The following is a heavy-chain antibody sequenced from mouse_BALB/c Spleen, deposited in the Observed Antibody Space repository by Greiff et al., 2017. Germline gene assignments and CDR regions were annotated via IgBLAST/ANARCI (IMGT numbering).Heavy chain of an antibody. J-gene: IGHJ4*01. D-gene: IGHD2-4*01. CDR3: TRSTMITTWAMDY. CDR2: IRLKSNNYAT. Sequence: EVKLEESGGGLVQPGGSMKLSCVASGFTFSNYWMNWVRQSPEKGLEWVAEIRLKSNNYATHYAESVKGRFTISRDDSKSSVYLQMNNLRAEDTGIYYCTRSTMITTWAMDYWGQGTSVTVSS. V-gene: IGHV6-6*02. CDR1: GFTFSNYW.